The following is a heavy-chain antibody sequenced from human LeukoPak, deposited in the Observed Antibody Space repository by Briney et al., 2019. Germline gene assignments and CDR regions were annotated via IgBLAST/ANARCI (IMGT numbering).Heavy chain of an antibody. CDR3: ARDPGSGYFL. J-gene: IGHJ6*02. CDR2: IYHSGST. CDR1: GGSISSSSYY. V-gene: IGHV4-39*02. Sequence: SETLSLTCTVSGGSISSSSYYWGWIRQPPGKGLEWIGSIYHSGSTYYNPSLKSRVTISVDTSKNQFSLKLSSVTAADTAVYYCARDPGSGYFLWGQGTTVTVSS. D-gene: IGHD3-3*01.